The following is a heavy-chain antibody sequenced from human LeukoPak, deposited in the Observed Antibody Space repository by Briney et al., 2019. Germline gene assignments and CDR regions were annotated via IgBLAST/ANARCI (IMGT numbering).Heavy chain of an antibody. J-gene: IGHJ4*02. CDR1: AFIVSSNY. D-gene: IGHD3-22*01. CDR2: IYSGGST. Sequence: GGSLRLSCAASAFIVSSNYMSWVRQAPGKGLEWVSVIYSGGSTYYADSVKGRFTISRDNSKNTLYLQMNSLRAEDTAVYYCARVRPPGYYDSSDYNFDYWGQGTLVTVSS. V-gene: IGHV3-66*02. CDR3: ARVRPPGYYDSSDYNFDY.